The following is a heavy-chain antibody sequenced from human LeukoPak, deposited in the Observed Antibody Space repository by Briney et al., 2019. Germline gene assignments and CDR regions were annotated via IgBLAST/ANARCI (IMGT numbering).Heavy chain of an antibody. CDR1: GGSISSSSYY. CDR2: IYYSGST. J-gene: IGHJ6*03. CDR3: AGGYCSSTSCYPPALDYYYYYMDV. V-gene: IGHV4-39*01. D-gene: IGHD2-2*01. Sequence: DPSETLSLTCTVSGGSISSSSYYWGWIRQPPGKGLEWIGSIYYSGSTYYNPSLKSRVTISVDTSKNQFSLKLSSVTAADTAVYYCAGGYCSSTSCYPPALDYYYYYMDVWGKETTVTVSS.